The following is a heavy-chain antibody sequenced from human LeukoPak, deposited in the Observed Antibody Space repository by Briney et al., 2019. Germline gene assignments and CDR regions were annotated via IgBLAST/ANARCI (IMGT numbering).Heavy chain of an antibody. V-gene: IGHV4-59*01. CDR3: ARDGYSYGFDAFDI. CDR2: IYYSGST. D-gene: IGHD5-18*01. CDR1: GGSISSYY. Sequence: SETLSLTCTVSGGSISSYYWSWIRQPPGKGLEWIGYIYYSGSTNYNPSLKRRVTISVDKTKNQFSLKLSSVTAADTAVYYCARDGYSYGFDAFDIWGQGTMVTVSS. J-gene: IGHJ3*02.